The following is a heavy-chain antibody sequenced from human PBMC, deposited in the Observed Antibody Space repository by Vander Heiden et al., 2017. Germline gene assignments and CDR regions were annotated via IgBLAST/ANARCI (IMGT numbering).Heavy chain of an antibody. V-gene: IGHV3-23*01. J-gene: IGHJ5*02. CDR2: ISGSGGST. Sequence: EVQLLESGGGLVQPGGSLRLSCAASGFTFSSYAMRWVRQAPGKGLEWVSAISGSGGSTYYADSVKGRFTISRDNSKNTLYLQMNSLRAEDTAVYYCAKDRDSSGWYGYNWFDPWGQGTLVTVSS. D-gene: IGHD6-19*01. CDR1: GFTFSSYA. CDR3: AKDRDSSGWYGYNWFDP.